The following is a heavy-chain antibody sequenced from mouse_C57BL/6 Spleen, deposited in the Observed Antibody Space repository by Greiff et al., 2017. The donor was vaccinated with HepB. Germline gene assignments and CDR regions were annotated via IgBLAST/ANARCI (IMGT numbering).Heavy chain of an antibody. Sequence: EVKLQESGPGMVKPSQSLSLTCTVTGYSITSGYDWHWTRHFPGNQLEWMAYMSYSGSTNYNPHLKSRISITHDTSKNHFFLKLNSVTTEDTATYYCARGDGYYGAMDYWGQGTSVTVSS. CDR2: MSYSGST. CDR1: GYSITSGYD. CDR3: ARGDGYYGAMDY. D-gene: IGHD2-3*01. J-gene: IGHJ4*01. V-gene: IGHV3-1*01.